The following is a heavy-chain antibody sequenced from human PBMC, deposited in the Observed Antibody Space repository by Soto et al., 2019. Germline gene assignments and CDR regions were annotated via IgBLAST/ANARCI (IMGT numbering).Heavy chain of an antibody. CDR3: ARDKHDYSNNYYYYYMDV. D-gene: IGHD4-4*01. Sequence: SETLSLTCTVSGGSISSGGYYWSWIRQHPGKGLEWIGYIYYSGSTYYNPSLKSRVTISVDTSKNQFSLKLSSVTAADTAVYYCARDKHDYSNNYYYYYMDVWGKGTTVTVSS. CDR2: IYYSGST. CDR1: GGSISSGGYY. V-gene: IGHV4-31*03. J-gene: IGHJ6*03.